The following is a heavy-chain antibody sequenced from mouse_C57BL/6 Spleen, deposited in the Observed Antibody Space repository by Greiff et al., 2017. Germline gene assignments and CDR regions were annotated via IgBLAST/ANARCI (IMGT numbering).Heavy chain of an antibody. CDR3: ARPLYDGYYEGAMDY. V-gene: IGHV1-72*01. CDR2: IDPNSGGT. D-gene: IGHD2-3*01. J-gene: IGHJ4*01. CDR1: GYTFTSYW. Sequence: VQLQQPGAELVKPGASVKLSCKASGYTFTSYWMHWVKQRPGRGLEWIGRIDPNSGGTKYNEKFKSKATLTVDKPSSTAYIQLSSLTSEDSAVYYCARPLYDGYYEGAMDYWGQGTSVTVSS.